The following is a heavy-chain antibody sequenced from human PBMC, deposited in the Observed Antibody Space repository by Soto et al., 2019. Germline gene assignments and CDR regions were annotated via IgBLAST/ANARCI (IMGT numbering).Heavy chain of an antibody. CDR1: GASIRTADYY. CDR3: ALPLAPPGTYYFDY. D-gene: IGHD3-16*01. J-gene: IGHJ4*02. V-gene: IGHV4-30-4*01. CDR2: IYYSGST. Sequence: SETLSLTCAVSGASIRTADYYWSWIRQPPGKALEWIGYIYYSGSTYYNPSLKSRLTMSVDTSKSQFSLKLSSVTPADTALYYCALPLAPPGTYYFDYWDQGTPVTVSS.